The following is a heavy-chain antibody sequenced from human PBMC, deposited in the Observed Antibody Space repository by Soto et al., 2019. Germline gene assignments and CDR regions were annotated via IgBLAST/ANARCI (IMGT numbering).Heavy chain of an antibody. J-gene: IGHJ4*02. Sequence: PGGSLRLSCEASGLSISSDGMHWVRQAPGKGLEWVAVIWFGGKTTYYGDSVKGRFTVSGDSSKDTIYLQMNSLRVEDTAVYYCARDTGNRLDYWGLGTLVTVSS. CDR2: IWFGGKTT. D-gene: IGHD2-8*02. CDR1: GLSISSDG. V-gene: IGHV3-33*01. CDR3: ARDTGNRLDY.